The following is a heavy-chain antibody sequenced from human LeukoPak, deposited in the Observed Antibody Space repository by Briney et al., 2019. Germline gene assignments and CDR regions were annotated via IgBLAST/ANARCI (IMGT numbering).Heavy chain of an antibody. D-gene: IGHD2-15*01. CDR3: ARSTYCSGGSCSHNWFDP. CDR2: IYHSGST. Sequence: PSETLSLTCTVSGYSISSGYYWGWIRQPPGKGLEWIGSIYHSGSTYYSPSLKSRVTISVDTSKNQFSLKLSSVTAADTAVYYCARSTYCSGGSCSHNWFDPWGQGTLVTVSS. CDR1: GYSISSGYY. V-gene: IGHV4-38-2*02. J-gene: IGHJ5*02.